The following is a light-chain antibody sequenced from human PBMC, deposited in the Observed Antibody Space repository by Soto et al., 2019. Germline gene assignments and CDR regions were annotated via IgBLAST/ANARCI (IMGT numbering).Light chain of an antibody. CDR1: QSVSSY. J-gene: IGKJ2*01. Sequence: EIVLTQSPATLSLSPGERATLSCRASQSVSSYLAWYQQKPGQAPRLLIYDASNRATDIPARLSGSGSGTDFTLTINSLEPEDFAVYYCQQSSNWPRTFGQGTKLEIK. CDR2: DAS. V-gene: IGKV3-11*01. CDR3: QQSSNWPRT.